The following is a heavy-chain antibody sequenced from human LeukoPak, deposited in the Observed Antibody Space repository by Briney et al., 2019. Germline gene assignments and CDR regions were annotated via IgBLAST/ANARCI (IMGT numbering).Heavy chain of an antibody. D-gene: IGHD2-2*01. CDR2: ISGSGVST. CDR3: AQDCRYCTSTSCYGDDAFDI. Sequence: GGSLRLSCAASGFTFSSYAMTWVRQAPGKRLEWVSAISGSGVSTYYADSVKGRFTISRDNSKNTLYLQMSSLRAEDTAVYYCAQDCRYCTSTSCYGDDAFDIWGQGTMVTVFS. J-gene: IGHJ3*02. CDR1: GFTFSSYA. V-gene: IGHV3-23*01.